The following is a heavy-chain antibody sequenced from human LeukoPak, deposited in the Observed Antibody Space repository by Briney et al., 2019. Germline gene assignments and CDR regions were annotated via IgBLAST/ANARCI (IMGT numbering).Heavy chain of an antibody. D-gene: IGHD3-9*01. CDR2: TYYRSKWYN. V-gene: IGHV6-1*01. CDR3: ARDGARYFDWPNTFDY. Sequence: SQTLSLTCAISGDSVSSNSAAWNWIRQSPSRGLEWLGRTYYRSKWYNDYAVSVKSRITINPDTSKNQFSLQLSSVTAADTAVYYCARDGARYFDWPNTFDYWGQGTLVTVSS. CDR1: GDSVSSNSAA. J-gene: IGHJ4*02.